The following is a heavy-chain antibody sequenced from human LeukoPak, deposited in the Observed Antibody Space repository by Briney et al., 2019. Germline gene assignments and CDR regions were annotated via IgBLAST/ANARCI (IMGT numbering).Heavy chain of an antibody. CDR1: GFTFSSYA. D-gene: IGHD1-26*01. CDR2: ISSSGANA. CDR3: AKDMELAS. Sequence: GGSLRLSCAASGFTFSSYAMSWVRQAPGKGLEWVSLISSSGANAYYADSVKGRFTISRDNSKNTLYLQMNNLRGEDTAEYYCAKDMELASWGQGTLVTVSS. V-gene: IGHV3-23*01. J-gene: IGHJ5*02.